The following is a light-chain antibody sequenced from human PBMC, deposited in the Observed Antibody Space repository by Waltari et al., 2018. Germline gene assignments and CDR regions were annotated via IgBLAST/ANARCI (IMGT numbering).Light chain of an antibody. CDR3: QQYNSWPPT. CDR1: QSLSGN. CDR2: GAA. J-gene: IGKJ1*01. V-gene: IGKV3-15*01. Sequence: EIVMTQSPATLSVSPGERGTLSCRASQSLSGNLAWYQQKPGQAPRLLIHGAATRANGVPARFSASGSGTDFTLTISNMQSEDFALYYCQQYNSWPPTFGQGTNVEV.